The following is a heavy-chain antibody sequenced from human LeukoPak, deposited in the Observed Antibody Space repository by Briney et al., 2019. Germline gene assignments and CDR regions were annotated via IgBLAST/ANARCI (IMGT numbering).Heavy chain of an antibody. V-gene: IGHV3-23*01. D-gene: IGHD3-10*01. Sequence: PGGSLRLSCAASGFTFSSYAMSWVRQAPGKGLKWVSAISGSGGSTYYADSVKGRFTISRDNSKNTLYLQMNSLRAEDTAVYYCAKDPLEGVRGVIPSDYWGQGTLVTVSS. CDR2: ISGSGGST. CDR1: GFTFSSYA. J-gene: IGHJ4*02. CDR3: AKDPLEGVRGVIPSDY.